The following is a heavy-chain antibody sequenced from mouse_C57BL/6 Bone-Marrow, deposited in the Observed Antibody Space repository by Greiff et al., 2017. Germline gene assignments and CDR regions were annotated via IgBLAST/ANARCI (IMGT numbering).Heavy chain of an antibody. Sequence: VMLVESGPGLVQPPQSLSITCTVSGFSLTSYGVHWVRQSPGKGLEWLGVIWRGGSTDYNAAFMSRLSITKDNSKSQVFFKMNSLQADDTAIYYCAKNQGLRRGFAYWGQGTLVTVSA. CDR3: AKNQGLRRGFAY. CDR1: GFSLTSYG. D-gene: IGHD2-4*01. J-gene: IGHJ3*01. V-gene: IGHV2-5*01. CDR2: IWRGGST.